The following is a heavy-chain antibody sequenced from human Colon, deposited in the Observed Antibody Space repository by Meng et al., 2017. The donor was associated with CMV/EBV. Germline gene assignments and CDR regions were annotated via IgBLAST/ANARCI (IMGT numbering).Heavy chain of an antibody. CDR1: PFNVVNTY. Sequence: GESLKISCAGSPFNVVNTYMSWVRQAPGKGLEWVANIKQDGSEKYYVDSVKGRFTISRDNAKNSLYLQMNSLRAEDTAVYYCAREQSGYFDYWGQGTLVTVSS. CDR2: IKQDGSEK. V-gene: IGHV3-7*01. J-gene: IGHJ4*02. D-gene: IGHD3-3*01. CDR3: AREQSGYFDY.